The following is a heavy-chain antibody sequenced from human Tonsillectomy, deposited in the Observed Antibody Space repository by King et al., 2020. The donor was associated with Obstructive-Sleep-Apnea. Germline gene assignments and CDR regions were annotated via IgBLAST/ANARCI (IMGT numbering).Heavy chain of an antibody. J-gene: IGHJ6*02. CDR1: GGSISGYY. Sequence: VQLQESGPGLVKPSETLSLTCSVSGGSISGYYWSWIRQPPGKGLEWIGYIYYSGTTDYNPSLKSRVTILVDTSNNHFSLKLSSVTAADTAVYYCAGALSSSWVGFYGLDVWGQGTTVTVSS. D-gene: IGHD6-13*01. V-gene: IGHV4-59*01. CDR3: AGALSSSWVGFYGLDV. CDR2: IYYSGTT.